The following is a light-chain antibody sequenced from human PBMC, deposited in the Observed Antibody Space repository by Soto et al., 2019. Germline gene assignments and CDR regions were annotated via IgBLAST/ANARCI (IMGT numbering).Light chain of an antibody. CDR2: AAS. J-gene: IGKJ4*01. Sequence: DIQMTQSPSSLSASVGDRVTMTCRASQSISSYLNWYQQKPGKAPKLLIYAASSLQSGVPSRFSGSGSGTDFTLTISSLQPEDFATYYCQQSYSTPPTFGGGTKVDIK. CDR3: QQSYSTPPT. CDR1: QSISSY. V-gene: IGKV1-39*01.